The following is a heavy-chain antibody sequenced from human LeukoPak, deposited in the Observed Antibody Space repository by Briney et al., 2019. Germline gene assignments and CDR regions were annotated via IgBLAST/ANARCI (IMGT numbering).Heavy chain of an antibody. Sequence: GGSLTLSCAASGFTFSDDYMSWVRQAPGKGLEWVANIKQDGSEKYYLDSVKGRFTISRDNAKKSVYVQMNSLRAEDTAVFYCVRGGGAFDYWGQGTLVTVSS. V-gene: IGHV3-7*04. D-gene: IGHD4/OR15-4a*01. CDR1: GFTFSDDY. CDR2: IKQDGSEK. CDR3: VRGGGAFDY. J-gene: IGHJ4*02.